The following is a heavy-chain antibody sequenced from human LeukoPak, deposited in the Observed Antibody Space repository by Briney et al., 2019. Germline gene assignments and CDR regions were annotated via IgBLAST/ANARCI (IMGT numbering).Heavy chain of an antibody. D-gene: IGHD3-22*01. J-gene: IGHJ4*02. CDR3: AHIATTHYYDSSGYYYGGYYFDY. CDR2: IYWNDDK. Sequence: KESGPTLVKPTQTLTLTCTFSGFSLSTSGVGMGWIRQPPGKALEWLALIYWNDDKRYSPSLKSRLTITKDTSKNQVVLTMTNMDPVDTATYYCAHIATTHYYDSSGYYYGGYYFDYWGQGTLVTVSS. V-gene: IGHV2-5*01. CDR1: GFSLSTSGVG.